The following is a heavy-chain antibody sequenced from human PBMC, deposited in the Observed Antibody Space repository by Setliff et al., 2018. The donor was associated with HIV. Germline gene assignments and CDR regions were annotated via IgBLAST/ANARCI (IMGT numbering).Heavy chain of an antibody. CDR1: GGSFSAYY. CDR3: AIPTTGVGGGAAFEI. D-gene: IGHD2-8*01. Sequence: SETLSLTCAVYGGSFSAYYWTWIRQPPGKGLEWIGEINHSGSTNYNPSLKSRVTISVDTSKNHFSLKLNSVTAADTAVYFCAIPTTGVGGGAAFEIWGQGTMVTVSS. CDR2: INHSGST. V-gene: IGHV4-34*01. J-gene: IGHJ3*02.